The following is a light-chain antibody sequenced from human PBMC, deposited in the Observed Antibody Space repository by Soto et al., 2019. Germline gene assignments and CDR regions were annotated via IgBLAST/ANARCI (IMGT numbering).Light chain of an antibody. J-gene: IGLJ1*01. V-gene: IGLV2-14*01. Sequence: QSVLTQPASVSGSPGQSITISCTGTISDVGGYDYASWYQQHPGKAPKLMIYDVSNRPSGVSNRFSGSKSGNTASLAISGLQADDEADYYCSSYTTSSTYVFGTGTKVTVL. CDR2: DVS. CDR3: SSYTTSSTYV. CDR1: ISDVGGYDY.